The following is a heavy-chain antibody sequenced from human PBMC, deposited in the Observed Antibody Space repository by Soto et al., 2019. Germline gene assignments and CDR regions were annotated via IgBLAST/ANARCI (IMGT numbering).Heavy chain of an antibody. D-gene: IGHD1-1*01. J-gene: IGHJ4*02. CDR2: ISGSGGST. V-gene: IGHV3-23*01. CDR3: ARATGTDPYYFDY. CDR1: GFTFSSYA. Sequence: EVQLLESGGGLVQPGGSLRLSCAASGFTFSSYAMSWVRQAPGKGLEWVSAISGSGGSTYYADSVKGRFTISRDNSKNTLYLQMNSLRAEDTAVYSCARATGTDPYYFDYWGQGTLVTVSS.